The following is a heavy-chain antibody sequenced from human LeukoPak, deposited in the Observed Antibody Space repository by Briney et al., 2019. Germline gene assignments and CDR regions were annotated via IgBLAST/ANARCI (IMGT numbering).Heavy chain of an antibody. CDR2: IYHSGST. V-gene: IGHV4-4*02. Sequence: SETLSLTCAVSGGSISSSNWWSWVRQPPGKGLEWIGEIYHSGSTNYNPSLKSRVTISVDTSKNQFSLKLSSVTAADTAVYYCAREFRYSYGYRYFDLWGRGTLVTVSS. CDR3: AREFRYSYGYRYFDL. D-gene: IGHD5-18*01. J-gene: IGHJ2*01. CDR1: GGSISSSNW.